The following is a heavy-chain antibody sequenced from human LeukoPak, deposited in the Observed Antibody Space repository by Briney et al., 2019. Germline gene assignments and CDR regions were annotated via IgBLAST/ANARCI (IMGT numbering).Heavy chain of an antibody. J-gene: IGHJ4*02. Sequence: SETLSLTCTVSGGSISSYYWSWIRQPPGKGLEWIGYIYYSGSTNYNPSLKSRVTISVDTSKNQFSLKLSSVTAADTAVYYCARISPPYYYDSSGYQWGQRTLVTVSS. V-gene: IGHV4-59*08. CDR1: GGSISSYY. D-gene: IGHD3-22*01. CDR2: IYYSGST. CDR3: ARISPPYYYDSSGYQ.